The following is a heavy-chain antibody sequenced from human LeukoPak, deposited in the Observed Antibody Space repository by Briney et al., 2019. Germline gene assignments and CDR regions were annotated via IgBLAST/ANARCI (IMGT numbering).Heavy chain of an antibody. CDR1: GFIFSNYA. CDR2: ISGSGGST. J-gene: IGHJ4*02. V-gene: IGHV3-23*01. CDR3: LSRGIQLWSQNRYYFDY. D-gene: IGHD5-18*01. Sequence: GGSLRLSCAASGFIFSNYAMTWVRQAPGKGLEWVSAISGSGGSTYYADSVKGRFTISRDNSKNTLYLQMNSLRAEDTAVYYCLSRGIQLWSQNRYYFDYWGQGTLVTVSS.